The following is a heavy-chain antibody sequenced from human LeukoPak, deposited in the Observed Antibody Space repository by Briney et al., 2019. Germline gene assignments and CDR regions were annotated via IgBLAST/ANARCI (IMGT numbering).Heavy chain of an antibody. CDR1: GFTFSSYA. CDR3: ARDRGYGSGSYYKN. V-gene: IGHV3-7*01. D-gene: IGHD3-10*01. CDR2: IKQDGSEK. Sequence: PGGSLRLSCAASGFTFSSYAMSWARQAPGKGLEWVANIKQDGSEKYYVDSVKGRFTISRDNAKNSLYLQMNSLRAEDTAVYYCARDRGYGSGSYYKNWGQGTLVTVSS. J-gene: IGHJ4*02.